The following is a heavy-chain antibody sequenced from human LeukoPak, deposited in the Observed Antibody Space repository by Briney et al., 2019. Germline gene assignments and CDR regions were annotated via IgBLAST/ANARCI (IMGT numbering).Heavy chain of an antibody. Sequence: GRSLRLSCAASGFTFSSYGMHWVRQAPGKGLEWVAVIWYDGSNKYYADSVKGRFTISRDNSKNTLYLQMNSLRAEDTAVYYCAKLGRGYDAYYMDVWGKGTTVTVSS. V-gene: IGHV3-33*06. CDR1: GFTFSSYG. D-gene: IGHD5-12*01. CDR2: IWYDGSNK. J-gene: IGHJ6*03. CDR3: AKLGRGYDAYYMDV.